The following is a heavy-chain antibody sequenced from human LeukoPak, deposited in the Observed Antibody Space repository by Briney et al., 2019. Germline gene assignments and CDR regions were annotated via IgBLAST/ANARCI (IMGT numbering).Heavy chain of an antibody. CDR1: GFTVSSSY. Sequence: GGSLRLSXAASGFTVSSSYMSWVRQAPGKGLEWVSVIYSGGSTYYADSVKGRFTISRDNSKNTLYLQMNSLRAEDTAAYYCARDIVRITIFGVELRDASDIWGQGTMVTVSS. CDR2: IYSGGST. CDR3: ARDIVRITIFGVELRDASDI. V-gene: IGHV3-66*02. D-gene: IGHD3-3*01. J-gene: IGHJ3*02.